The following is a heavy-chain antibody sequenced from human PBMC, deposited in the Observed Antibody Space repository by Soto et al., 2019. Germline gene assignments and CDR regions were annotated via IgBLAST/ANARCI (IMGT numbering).Heavy chain of an antibody. V-gene: IGHV3-64D*06. D-gene: IGHD2-21*01. J-gene: IGHJ4*02. Sequence: GGSRRLSFSASGFTFSSYAMHWVRQAPGKGLEYVSAISRNGGSTYYADSVKGRFTISRDNSKNTLYLQMSSLRAEDTAVYYCVKDLTDRSGDGSAGGKYFFDYWGQGTLVTLYS. CDR1: GFTFSSYA. CDR2: ISRNGGST. CDR3: VKDLTDRSGDGSAGGKYFFDY.